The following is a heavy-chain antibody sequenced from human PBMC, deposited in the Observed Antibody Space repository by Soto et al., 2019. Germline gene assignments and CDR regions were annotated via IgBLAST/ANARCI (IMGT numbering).Heavy chain of an antibody. CDR1: GYTFTSYG. D-gene: IGHD3-3*01. CDR2: ISAYNGNT. J-gene: IGHJ6*02. V-gene: IGHV1-18*01. CDR3: ARTNYDFWSGSGVGMDV. Sequence: QVQLVQSGAEVKKPGASVKVSCKASGYTFTSYGISWVRQAPGQGLEWMGWISAYNGNTNYAQKLQGRVTITTDTSTSTAYMKLRSLRSDDTAVYYCARTNYDFWSGSGVGMDVWRQGATVTVSS.